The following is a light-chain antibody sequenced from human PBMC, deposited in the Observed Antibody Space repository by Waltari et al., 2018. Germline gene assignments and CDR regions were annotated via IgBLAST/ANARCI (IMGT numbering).Light chain of an antibody. Sequence: QSALTQPASVSGSPGQSITISCTGTSSDVGGYNYVSWYQQYPDKAPKLMIYDVSKRPSGRSNRCSGSKSGNTASLTISGLQDEDEADYYCCSYAGSSTHVLFGGGTKLTVL. CDR2: DVS. J-gene: IGLJ2*01. CDR3: CSYAGSSTHVL. CDR1: SSDVGGYNY. V-gene: IGLV2-23*02.